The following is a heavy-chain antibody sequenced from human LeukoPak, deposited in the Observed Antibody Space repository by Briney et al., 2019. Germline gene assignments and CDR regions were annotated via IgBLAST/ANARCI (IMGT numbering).Heavy chain of an antibody. CDR2: ISSSSSYI. D-gene: IGHD5-12*01. CDR3: AREMRGVATSFDY. V-gene: IGHV3-21*01. J-gene: IGHJ4*02. CDR1: EFTFSSYW. Sequence: PGGSLRLSCAASEFTFSSYWMSWVRQAPGKGLEWVSSISSSSSYIYYADSVKGRFTISRDNAKNSLYLQMNSLRAEDTAVYYCAREMRGVATSFDYWGQGTLVTVSS.